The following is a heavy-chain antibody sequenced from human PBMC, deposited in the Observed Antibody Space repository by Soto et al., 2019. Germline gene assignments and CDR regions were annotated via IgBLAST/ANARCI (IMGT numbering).Heavy chain of an antibody. D-gene: IGHD3-22*01. V-gene: IGHV1-69*13. J-gene: IGHJ6*02. Sequence: SVKVSCKASGGTFSSYAISWVRQAPGQGLEWMGGIIPIFGTANYAQKFQGRVTITADESTSTAYMELSSLRSEDTAVYYCARSVRAVITYYYYGMDVWGQGTTVTVSS. CDR3: ARSVRAVITYYYYGMDV. CDR2: IIPIFGTA. CDR1: GGTFSSYA.